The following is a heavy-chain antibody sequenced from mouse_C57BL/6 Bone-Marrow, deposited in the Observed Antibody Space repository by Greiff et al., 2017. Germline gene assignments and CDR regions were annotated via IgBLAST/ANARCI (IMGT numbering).Heavy chain of an antibody. J-gene: IGHJ4*01. CDR1: GYTFTSYW. CDR2: ILPNSGST. V-gene: IGHV1-64*01. Sequence: QVQLQQPGAELVKPGASVQLSCKASGYTFTSYWMHWVKQRPGLGLEWIGMILPNSGSTNYNEKFKSKATLTVDKSSSTAYMPLSRLTSEDSAVYYCAICYYGSSRYAMDYWGQGTSDNAAS. CDR3: AICYYGSSRYAMDY. D-gene: IGHD1-1*01.